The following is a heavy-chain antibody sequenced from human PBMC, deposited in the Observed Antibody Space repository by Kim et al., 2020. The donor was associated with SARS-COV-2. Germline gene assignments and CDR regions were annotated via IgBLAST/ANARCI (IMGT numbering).Heavy chain of an antibody. CDR2: ISWNSGSI. CDR1: GFTFDDYA. CDR3: AKEANTFGHIEGLFDY. D-gene: IGHD3-16*01. V-gene: IGHV3-9*01. J-gene: IGHJ4*01. Sequence: GGSLRLSCAASGFTFDDYAMHWVRQAPGKGLEWVSGISWNSGSIGYADSVKGRFTISRGNAKNSLYLQMNSLRAEDTALYYCAKEANTFGHIEGLFDYWG.